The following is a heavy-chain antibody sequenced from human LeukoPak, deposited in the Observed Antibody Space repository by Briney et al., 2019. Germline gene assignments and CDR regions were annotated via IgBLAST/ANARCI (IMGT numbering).Heavy chain of an antibody. CDR3: ARYYGGSITMVRGAYLDY. Sequence: GESLQISCQGSGYSFTSYWIGWVRQMPGKGLEWMGITYPGDSDTRYSPSFQGQVTISADKSISTAYLQWSSLKASDTAMYYCARYYGGSITMVRGAYLDYLGQGTLVTVSS. CDR2: TYPGDSDT. D-gene: IGHD3-10*01. V-gene: IGHV5-51*01. CDR1: GYSFTSYW. J-gene: IGHJ4*02.